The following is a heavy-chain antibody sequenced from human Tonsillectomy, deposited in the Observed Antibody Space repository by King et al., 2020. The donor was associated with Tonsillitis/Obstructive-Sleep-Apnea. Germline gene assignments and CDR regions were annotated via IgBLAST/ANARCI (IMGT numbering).Heavy chain of an antibody. CDR3: VKPRRYDFWSGYTH. J-gene: IGHJ4*02. D-gene: IGHD3-3*01. CDR2: ISSNVGST. V-gene: IGHV3-64D*06. CDR1: GFTFSSYA. Sequence: QLVQSGGGLVQPGGSLRLSCSASGFTFSSYAMHWVRQAPGKGLEYVSAISSNVGSTYYADSVKGRFTISRDNSKNTRYLQMSSLRAEDTAVYYCVKPRRYDFWSGYTHWGQGTLVTVSS.